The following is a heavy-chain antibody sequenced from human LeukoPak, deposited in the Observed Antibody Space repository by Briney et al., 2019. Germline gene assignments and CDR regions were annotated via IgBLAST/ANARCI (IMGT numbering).Heavy chain of an antibody. J-gene: IGHJ4*02. D-gene: IGHD3-22*01. CDR3: VRDRDYYAIDY. V-gene: IGHV3-7*01. Sequence: GGSLRLSCAASGFTFSSYWMGWFRQAPGTGLEWVANIGKDGRAKNYVDSVKGRFTISRDNAKDSLYLQMNSLRAEDTAVYYCVRDRDYYAIDYWGQGTLVTVSS. CDR2: IGKDGRAK. CDR1: GFTFSSYW.